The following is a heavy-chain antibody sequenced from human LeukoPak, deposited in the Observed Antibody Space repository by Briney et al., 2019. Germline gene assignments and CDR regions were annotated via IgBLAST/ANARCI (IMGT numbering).Heavy chain of an antibody. CDR2: ISNSEIT. V-gene: IGHV4-39*01. D-gene: IGHD3-22*01. J-gene: IGHJ4*02. CDR3: ARHAGGTMMST. CDR1: GDSVSSRSYY. Sequence: SETLSLTCAVSGDSVSSRSYYWVWIRQPPEKGLEWIGTISNSEITYYNPSLKSRVIISVYTAKNQLSLRLSSVTAADTAVYYCARHAGGTMMSTWGQGTLVTVSS.